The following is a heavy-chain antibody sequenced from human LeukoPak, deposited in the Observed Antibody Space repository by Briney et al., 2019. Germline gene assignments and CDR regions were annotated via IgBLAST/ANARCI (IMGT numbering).Heavy chain of an antibody. V-gene: IGHV5-51*01. CDR3: ARPSSGYPFDAFDI. J-gene: IGHJ3*02. D-gene: IGHD3-22*01. CDR2: IYPGDSDT. Sequence: GESLQISCKGSGFSFTSYWIDWVRQVPGKGLEWLGIIYPGDSDTRYSPSFQGQLTISVDKSISTAYLQWSSLKASDTAMYFCARPSSGYPFDAFDIWGQGTMVTVSS. CDR1: GFSFTSYW.